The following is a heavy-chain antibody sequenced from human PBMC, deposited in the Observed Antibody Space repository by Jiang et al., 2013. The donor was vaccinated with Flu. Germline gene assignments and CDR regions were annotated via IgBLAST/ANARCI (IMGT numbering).Heavy chain of an antibody. CDR2: IDPSDSYT. J-gene: IGHJ4*02. D-gene: IGHD4-17*01. CDR1: GYSFTSYW. Sequence: GAEVKKPGESLRISCKGSGYSFTSYWISWVRQMPGKGLEWMGRIDPSDSYTNYSPSFQGHVTIPADKSISTAYLQWSSLKASDTAMYYCATGYSTTVTTSGTEGHDYWGQGTLVTVSS. V-gene: IGHV5-10-1*01. CDR3: ATGYSTTVTTSGTEGHDY.